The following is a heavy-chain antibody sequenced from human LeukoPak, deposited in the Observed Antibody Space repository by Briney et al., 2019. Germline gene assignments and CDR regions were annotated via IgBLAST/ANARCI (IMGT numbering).Heavy chain of an antibody. CDR2: IYSRGYT. Sequence: PGGSLRLSCAASGFTVNSPNFMSWVRQAPGKGLEWVSVIYSRGYTHYADSVKGRFTISRDDSKNTLSLHMNSLRTEDTAVYYCATGGITSGYFSPLDSWGQGTLVTVSS. CDR3: ATGGITSGYFSPLDS. CDR1: GFTVNSPNF. D-gene: IGHD3-22*01. V-gene: IGHV3-66*01. J-gene: IGHJ4*02.